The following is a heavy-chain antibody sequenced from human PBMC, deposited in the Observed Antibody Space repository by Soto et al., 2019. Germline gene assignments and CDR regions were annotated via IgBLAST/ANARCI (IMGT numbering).Heavy chain of an antibody. CDR3: ARNWNDEYIVYYGMDV. Sequence: QVQLVQSGAEVKKPGASVKVSCKASGYTFTSYGISWVRQAPGQGLEWMGWISAYNGNTNYAQKLQGRVTMTTDTSTSTAYMELRSPRSDDTAVYYCARNWNDEYIVYYGMDVWGQGTTVTVSS. D-gene: IGHD1-1*01. V-gene: IGHV1-18*01. J-gene: IGHJ6*02. CDR1: GYTFTSYG. CDR2: ISAYNGNT.